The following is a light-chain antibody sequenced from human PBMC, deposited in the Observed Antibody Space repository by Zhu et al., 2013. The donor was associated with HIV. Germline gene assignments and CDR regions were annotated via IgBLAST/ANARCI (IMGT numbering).Light chain of an antibody. J-gene: IGKJ1*01. CDR2: GTS. Sequence: IQMTQSPSSLSASTGDRVTITCRASQDISSFLAWYQQRPGKAPRLLISGTSTVQSGVPSRFSGSGSGTDFTLTISCLQSEDFATYYCQQSYSYPPTFGQGTKVESK. CDR1: QDISSF. CDR3: QQSYSYPPT. V-gene: IGKV1-8*01.